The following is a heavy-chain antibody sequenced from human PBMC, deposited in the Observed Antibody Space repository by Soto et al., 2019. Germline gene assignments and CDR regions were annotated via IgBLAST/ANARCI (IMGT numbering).Heavy chain of an antibody. V-gene: IGHV4-38-2*01. Sequence: PSETLSLTCAVSGYSISSGYYWGWIRQPPGKGLEWIGSIYHSGSTYYNPSLKSRVTISVDTSKNQFSLKLSSVTAADTAVYYCARASSSWSLYYYYYGMDVWGQGTTVTVS. J-gene: IGHJ6*02. CDR2: IYHSGST. CDR1: GYSISSGYY. D-gene: IGHD6-13*01. CDR3: ARASSSWSLYYYYYGMDV.